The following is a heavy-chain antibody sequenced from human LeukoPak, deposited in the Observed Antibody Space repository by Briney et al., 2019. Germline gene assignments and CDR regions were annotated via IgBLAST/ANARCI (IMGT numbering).Heavy chain of an antibody. Sequence: PGGSLRLSCAASGFTVSSNYMSWVRQAPGKGLEWVSVIYSGGSTYYADSVKGRFTISRDNSKNTLYLQMNSLRAEDTAVYYCARSKEFDWLDYWGQGTLVTVSS. CDR1: GFTVSSNY. D-gene: IGHD3-9*01. V-gene: IGHV3-53*01. CDR2: IYSGGST. J-gene: IGHJ4*02. CDR3: ARSKEFDWLDY.